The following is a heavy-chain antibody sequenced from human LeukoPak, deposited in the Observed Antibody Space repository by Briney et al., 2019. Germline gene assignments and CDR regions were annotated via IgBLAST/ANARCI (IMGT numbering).Heavy chain of an antibody. CDR2: INPSGGGT. V-gene: IGHV1-46*01. Sequence: ASVKVSCKASGYTFTNYYIHWVRQAPGQGLEWMGIINPSGGGTSYAQQFQGRVTMTRDMSTSTVYMELSSLRSEDTAVYYCAKGGITWHLGGDYFDYWGQGTLVTVSS. CDR3: AKGGITWHLGGDYFDY. CDR1: GYTFTNYY. D-gene: IGHD1-14*01. J-gene: IGHJ4*02.